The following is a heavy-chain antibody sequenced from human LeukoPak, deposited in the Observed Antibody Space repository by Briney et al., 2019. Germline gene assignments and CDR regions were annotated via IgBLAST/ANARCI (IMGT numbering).Heavy chain of an antibody. Sequence: GGSLGLSCAASGFTFSAYSMNWVRQAPGRGLEWISYIGLGSGFVSYADSVKGRFTISSDTARDSLYLQMNSLRAEDTAVYYCARDHNWAFDYWGQGTLVTVSS. CDR2: IGLGSGFV. J-gene: IGHJ4*02. CDR3: ARDHNWAFDY. CDR1: GFTFSAYS. V-gene: IGHV3-21*05. D-gene: IGHD1-20*01.